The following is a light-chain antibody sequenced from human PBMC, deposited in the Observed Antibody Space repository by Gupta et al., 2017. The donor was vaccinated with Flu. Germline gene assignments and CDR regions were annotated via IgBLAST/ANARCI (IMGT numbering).Light chain of an antibody. CDR1: QRVSNY. CDR3: QQRNNWPS. Sequence: EIVLTQSPATLLLSPGETATLPCRAGQRVSNYLAWYQQKPGQAPRLLIYVASNRATGIPARFSGSGSGTDFTLTISSLEPEDFAVYFCQQRNNWPSFGGGTKVEIK. J-gene: IGKJ4*01. CDR2: VAS. V-gene: IGKV3-11*01.